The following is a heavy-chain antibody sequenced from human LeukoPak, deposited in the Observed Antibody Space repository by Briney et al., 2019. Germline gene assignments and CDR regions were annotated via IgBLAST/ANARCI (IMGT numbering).Heavy chain of an antibody. CDR2: IIPIFGTA. CDR1: GGTFSSYA. V-gene: IGHV1-69*13. Sequence: ASVNVSCMASGGTFSSYAISWVRQAPGQGLDWMGGIIPIFGTANYAQKFQGRVTITADESTSTAYMELSSLRSEDTAVYYCARGSSRGYAFDIWGQGTMVTVSS. J-gene: IGHJ3*02. D-gene: IGHD6-13*01. CDR3: ARGSSRGYAFDI.